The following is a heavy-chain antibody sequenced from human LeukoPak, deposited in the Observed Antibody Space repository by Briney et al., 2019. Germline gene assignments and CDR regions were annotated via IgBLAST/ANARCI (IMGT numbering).Heavy chain of an antibody. D-gene: IGHD6-25*01. J-gene: IGHJ4*02. CDR1: GFTFDDYA. CDR2: ISWNSGSI. Sequence: PGRSLRLSCAASGFTFDDYAMHWVRQAPGKGLEWVSGISWNSGSIGYADSVKGRFTISRDNAKNSLYLQMNSLRGEDTAVYYCARGEAADYWGQGTLVTVSS. V-gene: IGHV3-9*01. CDR3: ARGEAADY.